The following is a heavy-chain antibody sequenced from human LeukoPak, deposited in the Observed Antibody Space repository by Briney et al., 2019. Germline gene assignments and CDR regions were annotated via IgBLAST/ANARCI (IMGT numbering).Heavy chain of an antibody. CDR1: GGSISSGSYY. CDR2: IYYSGST. V-gene: IGHV4-39*07. D-gene: IGHD5-18*01. CDR3: ARDGDTAMINFDY. Sequence: SETLSLTCTVSGGSISSGSYYWGWIRQPPGKGLEWIGSIYYSGSTYYNPSLKSRITISVDTSKNQFSLKLSSVTAADTAVYYCARDGDTAMINFDYWGQGTLVTVSS. J-gene: IGHJ4*02.